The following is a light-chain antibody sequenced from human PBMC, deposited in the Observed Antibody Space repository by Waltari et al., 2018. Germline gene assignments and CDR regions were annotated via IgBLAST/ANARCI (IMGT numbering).Light chain of an antibody. CDR3: SSYTSNSTGV. CDR2: DVS. CDR1: SSDVGGYNY. J-gene: IGLJ3*02. V-gene: IGLV2-14*01. Sequence: QSALTQPASVSGSPGQSITISCTGTSSDVGGYNYVSWYQQHPGKAPKLMIYDVSKRPSWVSNRLSGSKSGNTASLTISGLQAEDEADYYCSSYTSNSTGVFGGGTKLTVL.